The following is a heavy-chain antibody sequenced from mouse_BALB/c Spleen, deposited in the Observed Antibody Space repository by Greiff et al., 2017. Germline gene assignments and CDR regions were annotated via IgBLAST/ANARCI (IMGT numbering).Heavy chain of an antibody. Sequence: EVKLMESGGGLVQPKGSLKLSCAASGFTFNTYAMNWVRQAPGKGLEWVARIRSKSNNYATYYADSVKDRFTISRDDSQSMLYLQMNNLKTEDTAMYYCVREYGYFDVWGAGTTVTVSS. J-gene: IGHJ1*01. CDR1: GFTFNTYA. V-gene: IGHV10-1*02. CDR2: IRSKSNNYAT. CDR3: VREYGYFDV. D-gene: IGHD2-10*02.